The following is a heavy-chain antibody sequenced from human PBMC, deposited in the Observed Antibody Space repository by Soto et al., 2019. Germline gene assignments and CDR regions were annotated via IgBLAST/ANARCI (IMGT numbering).Heavy chain of an antibody. CDR3: AKAGYCSGGSCLFAFDI. D-gene: IGHD2-15*01. CDR2: ISYDGSNK. V-gene: IGHV3-30*18. J-gene: IGHJ3*02. CDR1: GFTFSSYG. Sequence: GGSLRLSCAASGFTFSSYGMHWVRQAPGKGLEWVAVISYDGSNKYYADSVKGRFTISRDNSKNTLYLQMNSLRAEDTAVYYCAKAGYCSGGSCLFAFDIWGQGTMVTVSS.